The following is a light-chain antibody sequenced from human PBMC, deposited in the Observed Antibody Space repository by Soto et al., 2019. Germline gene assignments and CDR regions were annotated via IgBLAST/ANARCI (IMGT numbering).Light chain of an antibody. CDR1: QSIRSY. CDR3: QQTYITPPVT. J-gene: IGKJ1*01. V-gene: IGKV1-39*01. Sequence: DIQMTQSPSSLSASVGDRVTITCRASQSIRSYLNWYQQKPGKAPKLLIYAASGLQTGVPSRFSGSGSGTDFTLIISSLQREDFAAYYCQQTYITPPVTFGPGTKVEIK. CDR2: AAS.